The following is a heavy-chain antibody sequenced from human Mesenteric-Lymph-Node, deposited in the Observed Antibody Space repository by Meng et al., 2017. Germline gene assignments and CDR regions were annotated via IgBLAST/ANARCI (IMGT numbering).Heavy chain of an antibody. J-gene: IGHJ4*02. CDR2: INWNGGST. Sequence: GGSLRLSCAASGFTFDDYGMSWVRQAPGKGLEWVSGINWNGGSTGYADSVKGRFTISRDNAKNTLYLQMNSLRAEDTAVYYCAKDGGERTYYYDSSGYYWGQGTLVTVSS. V-gene: IGHV3-20*04. CDR3: AKDGGERTYYYDSSGYY. D-gene: IGHD3-22*01. CDR1: GFTFDDYG.